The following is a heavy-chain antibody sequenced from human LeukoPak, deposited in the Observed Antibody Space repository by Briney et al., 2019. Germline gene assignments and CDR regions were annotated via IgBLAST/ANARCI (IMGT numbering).Heavy chain of an antibody. Sequence: GGSLRLSCAASGFTFSSYGMSWVRQAPGKGLEWVSAISGSGGSTYYADSVKGRFSISRDKSKNTVYLQMNSLRAEDTAVYYCARELREHGVFDIWGQGTMVTVSS. D-gene: IGHD1-26*01. CDR1: GFTFSSYG. J-gene: IGHJ3*02. CDR3: ARELREHGVFDI. CDR2: ISGSGGST. V-gene: IGHV3-23*01.